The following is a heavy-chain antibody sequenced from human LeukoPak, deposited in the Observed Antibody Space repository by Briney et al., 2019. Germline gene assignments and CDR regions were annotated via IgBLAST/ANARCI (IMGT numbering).Heavy chain of an antibody. Sequence: PAETLSLTCAVSGYSISSSYYWGWIRQPPGKGLEWIGTIYHSGSTHYNPSLKSRVTLSVDTSKNQFSLKLRSVTAADTAVYYCASLPSNTVTHDYWGQGTLLTVSS. V-gene: IGHV4-38-2*01. J-gene: IGHJ4*02. CDR1: GYSISSSYY. D-gene: IGHD4-11*01. CDR2: IYHSGST. CDR3: ASLPSNTVTHDY.